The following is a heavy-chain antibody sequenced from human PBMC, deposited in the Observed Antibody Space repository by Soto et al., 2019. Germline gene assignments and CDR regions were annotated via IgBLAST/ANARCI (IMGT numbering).Heavy chain of an antibody. Sequence: QVQLVQSGAEVKKPGASVKVSCKASGYTFTSYYMHWVRQAPGQGLEWMGIINPSGGSTSYAQKFQGRVTMTRDPSTSTVYMELSSLRSEDTAVYYCASSMVRGAKEAYYYYMDVWGKGTTVTVSS. CDR1: GYTFTSYY. D-gene: IGHD3-10*01. V-gene: IGHV1-46*03. CDR2: INPSGGST. CDR3: ASSMVRGAKEAYYYYMDV. J-gene: IGHJ6*03.